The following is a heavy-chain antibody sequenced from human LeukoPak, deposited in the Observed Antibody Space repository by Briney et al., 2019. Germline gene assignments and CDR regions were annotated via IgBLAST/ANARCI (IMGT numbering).Heavy chain of an antibody. Sequence: GGSLRLSCAASGFTFNNYAMSWVRQAPGKGLEWVSTVTDSGGSTYYVDSVKGRFTISRDNAKNSLYLQMNSLRDEDTAVYYCARGKRPAYWGRGTLVTVSS. CDR1: GFTFNNYA. CDR3: ARGKRPAY. V-gene: IGHV3-23*01. J-gene: IGHJ4*02. D-gene: IGHD1-14*01. CDR2: VTDSGGST.